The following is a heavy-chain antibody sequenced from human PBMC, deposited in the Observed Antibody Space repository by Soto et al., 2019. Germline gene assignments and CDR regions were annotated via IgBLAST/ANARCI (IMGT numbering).Heavy chain of an antibody. J-gene: IGHJ4*02. Sequence: SGPTLVNPTQTLTLTCTFSGFSLSTSGLGVGWIRQPPGKALEWLALIYWNDDKRYSPSLKNRLTITRDTSKNQVVLTVSNMGPVDTATYYRARRDTPPTGRYFGCWGQGTLVIVSS. V-gene: IGHV2-5*01. CDR3: ARRDTPPTGRYFGC. D-gene: IGHD2-15*01. CDR1: GFSLSTSGLG. CDR2: IYWNDDK.